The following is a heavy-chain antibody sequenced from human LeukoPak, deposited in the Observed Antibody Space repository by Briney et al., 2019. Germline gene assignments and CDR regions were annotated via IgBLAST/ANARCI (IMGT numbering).Heavy chain of an antibody. J-gene: IGHJ4*02. CDR2: IYYSGST. V-gene: IGHV4-39*01. CDR3: ARQGYSYGNFDY. Sequence: SETLSLTCTVSGGSISSSSYYWGWIRQPPGKGLEWIGSIYYSGSTYYNPSLKSRVTISVDTSKNQFSLKLSSVTAADRAVYYCARQGYSYGNFDYWGQGTLVTVSS. CDR1: GGSISSSSYY. D-gene: IGHD5-18*01.